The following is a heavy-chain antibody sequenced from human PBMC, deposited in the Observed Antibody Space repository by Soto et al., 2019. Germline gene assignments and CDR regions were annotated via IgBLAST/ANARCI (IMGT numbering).Heavy chain of an antibody. V-gene: IGHV4-39*01. CDR3: AGLGYCTNGVCSPHYYYYMDV. CDR1: GGSISSSSYY. J-gene: IGHJ6*03. CDR2: IYYSGST. Sequence: SETLSLTCTVSGGSISSSSYYWGWIRQPPGKGLEWIGSIYYSGSTYYNPSLKSRVTISVDTSKNQFSLKLSSVTAADTAVYYCAGLGYCTNGVCSPHYYYYMDVWGKGTTVTVS. D-gene: IGHD2-8*01.